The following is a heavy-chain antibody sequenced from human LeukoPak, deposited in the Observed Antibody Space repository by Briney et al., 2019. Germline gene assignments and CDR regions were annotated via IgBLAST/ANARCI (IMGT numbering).Heavy chain of an antibody. J-gene: IGHJ6*03. CDR1: GYTFTSYD. V-gene: IGHV1-8*03. D-gene: IGHD6-25*01. CDR3: ARGDRGYALLIYYYYMDV. CDR2: MNPNSGNT. Sequence: GASVKVSCKASGYTFTSYDINWVRQATGQGLEWMGWMNPNSGNTGYAQKFQGRVTITRNTSISTAYMELSSLRSEDTAVYYCARGDRGYALLIYYYYMDVWGKGTTVTVSS.